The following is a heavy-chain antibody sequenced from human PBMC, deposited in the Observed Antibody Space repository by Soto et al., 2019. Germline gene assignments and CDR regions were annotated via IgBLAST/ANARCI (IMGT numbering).Heavy chain of an antibody. CDR3: AREGAMGIAVAGKRRNWFDP. J-gene: IGHJ5*02. CDR2: IIPIFGTA. V-gene: IGHV1-69*01. Sequence: QVQLVQSGAEVKKPGSSVKVSCKASGGTFSSYAISWVRQAPGQGLEWMGGIIPIFGTANYAQKFQGRVTITADDSTGTAYMELSSLRSEDTAVYYCAREGAMGIAVAGKRRNWFDPWGQGTLVTVSS. CDR1: GGTFSSYA. D-gene: IGHD6-19*01.